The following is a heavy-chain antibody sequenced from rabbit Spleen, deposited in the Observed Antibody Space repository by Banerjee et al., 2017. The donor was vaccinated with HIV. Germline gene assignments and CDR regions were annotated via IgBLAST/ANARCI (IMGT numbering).Heavy chain of an antibody. CDR3: ARGTSSSGYYSGSLSL. CDR1: GFSFSNKAV. D-gene: IGHD1-1*01. J-gene: IGHJ4*01. Sequence: QSLEESGGGLVKPEGSLKLSCTASGFSFSNKAVMCWVRQAPGKGLEWIACINAVTGKAVYASWAKGRFTISKTSSTTVTLQMTSLTVADTATYFCARGTSSSGYYSGSLSLWGPGTLVTVS. CDR2: INAVTGKA. V-gene: IGHV1S40*01.